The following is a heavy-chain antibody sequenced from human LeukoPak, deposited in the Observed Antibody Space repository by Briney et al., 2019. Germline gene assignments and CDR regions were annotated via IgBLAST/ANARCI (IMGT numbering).Heavy chain of an antibody. CDR2: ISSSSGYI. V-gene: IGHV3-21*01. D-gene: IGHD4-17*01. CDR3: AKGYGDYLSGAFDI. CDR1: GFTFSRYS. Sequence: GGSLRLSCAASGFTFSRYSMNWVRQAPGKGLEWVSSISSSSGYIYYADSVKGRFTISRDNAKNSLYLQMNSLRAEDTAVYYCAKGYGDYLSGAFDIWGQGTMATVSS. J-gene: IGHJ3*02.